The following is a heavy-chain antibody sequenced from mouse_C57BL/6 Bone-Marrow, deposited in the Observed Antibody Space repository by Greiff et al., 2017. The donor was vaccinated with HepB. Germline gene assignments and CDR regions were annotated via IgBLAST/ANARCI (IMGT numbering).Heavy chain of an antibody. CDR2: ISSGGSYT. CDR3: ARQSYYDYAWFAY. Sequence: VQLKESGGDLVKPGGSLKLSCAASGFTFSSYGMSWVRQTPDKRLEWVATISSGGSYTYYPDSVKGRFTISRDNAKNTLYLQMSSLKSEDTAMYYCARQSYYDYAWFAYWGQGTLVTVSA. D-gene: IGHD2-4*01. J-gene: IGHJ3*01. CDR1: GFTFSSYG. V-gene: IGHV5-6*01.